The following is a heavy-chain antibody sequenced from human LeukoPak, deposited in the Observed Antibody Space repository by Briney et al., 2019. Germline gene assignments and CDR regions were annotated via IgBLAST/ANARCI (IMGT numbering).Heavy chain of an antibody. V-gene: IGHV4-34*01. CDR3: ASSTYSSGFR. Sequence: SETLSLTCAVYGGSFSSYYWSWIRQPPGKGLEWIGEINHSGSTNYNPSLKRRVTISVDTSKNECSLKLSSVTAADKAVYYCASSTYSSGFRWGQGTLVTVSS. CDR1: GGSFSSYY. D-gene: IGHD6-19*01. J-gene: IGHJ4*02. CDR2: INHSGST.